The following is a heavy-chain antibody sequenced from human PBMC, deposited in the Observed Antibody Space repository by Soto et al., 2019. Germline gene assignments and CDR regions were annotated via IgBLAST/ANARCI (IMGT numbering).Heavy chain of an antibody. CDR2: INHSGST. V-gene: IGHV4-34*01. CDR3: ARGQGYYYYGMDV. J-gene: IGHJ6*02. Sequence: SETLSLTCAVYGGSFSGYYWSWIRQPPGKGLEWIGEINHSGSTNYNPSLKSRVTISVDTSKNQFSLKLSSVTAADKAVYYCARGQGYYYYGMDVWGQGTTVTVSS. CDR1: GGSFSGYY.